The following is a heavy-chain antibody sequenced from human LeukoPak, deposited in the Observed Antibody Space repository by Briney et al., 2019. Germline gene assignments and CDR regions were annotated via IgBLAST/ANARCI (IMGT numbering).Heavy chain of an antibody. CDR3: AAPQWLEAFDI. Sequence: ASVKVSCKASGGIFSNYAISWVRQAPGQGLEWMGGIIPIFGTANYAQKFQGRVTLTTDESTSTAYMELSSLRSEDTAVYYCAAPQWLEAFDIWGQGTMVTVSS. V-gene: IGHV1-69*05. CDR2: IIPIFGTA. J-gene: IGHJ3*02. D-gene: IGHD6-19*01. CDR1: GGIFSNYA.